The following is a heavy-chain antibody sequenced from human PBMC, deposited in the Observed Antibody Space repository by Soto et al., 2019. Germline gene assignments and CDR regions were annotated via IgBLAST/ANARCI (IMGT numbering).Heavy chain of an antibody. CDR3: VRESAPSGPNYFDT. D-gene: IGHD6-13*01. Sequence: TLSLTYSVSGGSITRGPSSWNWVRQPPGKGLEWIAYISHSGSTYYNPSLKGRVTVSVDRSKNQFSLKLDSVSAADTAIYECVRESAPSGPNYFDTWGPGTLVTVSS. CDR1: GGSITRGPSS. J-gene: IGHJ5*02. CDR2: ISHSGST. V-gene: IGHV4-30-2*01.